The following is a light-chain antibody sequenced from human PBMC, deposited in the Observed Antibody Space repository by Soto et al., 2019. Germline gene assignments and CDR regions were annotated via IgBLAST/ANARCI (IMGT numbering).Light chain of an antibody. CDR3: SSFTISSTWV. CDR2: EVN. CDR1: SSDVGGLNY. V-gene: IGLV2-14*01. Sequence: QSALTQPASVSGSPGQSITISCTGTSSDVGGLNYVSWYQHHPGNAPKLIIYEVNNRPSGVSDRFSASKSDNTASLTISGLKTEDEADYYCSSFTISSTWVFGGGTKVTVL. J-gene: IGLJ3*02.